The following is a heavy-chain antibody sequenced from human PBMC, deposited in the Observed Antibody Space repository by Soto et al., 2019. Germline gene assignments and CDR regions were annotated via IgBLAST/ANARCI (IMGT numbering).Heavy chain of an antibody. J-gene: IGHJ4*02. CDR3: ARGGHVGVVTAALDY. D-gene: IGHD2-21*02. CDR2: VNPSGGHT. Sequence: QVQLMQSGAEVKKPGASVKVSCKASGDTFTDYYIHWVRQAPGQGLEWMGTVNPSGGHTTYAQHFLGRVTMTRDTSTSTPCMELTRLTSDDTAVYYCARGGHVGVVTAALDYWGQGTLVTVSS. CDR1: GDTFTDYY. V-gene: IGHV1-46*01.